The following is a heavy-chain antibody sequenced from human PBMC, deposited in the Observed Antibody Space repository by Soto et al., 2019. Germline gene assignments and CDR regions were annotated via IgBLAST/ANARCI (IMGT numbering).Heavy chain of an antibody. CDR2: ISSSSSTI. D-gene: IGHD3-22*01. Sequence: EVQLVESGGGVVQPGGSLRLSCAASGFTFSSYSMNWVRHAPGKGLEWVSYISSSSSTIYYADSVKGRFTISRDNAKNSLYLQMTSLRAEDTAVYYCARASNDYDSSGYYSSYWGQGTLVTVSS. V-gene: IGHV3-48*01. CDR1: GFTFSSYS. J-gene: IGHJ4*02. CDR3: ARASNDYDSSGYYSSY.